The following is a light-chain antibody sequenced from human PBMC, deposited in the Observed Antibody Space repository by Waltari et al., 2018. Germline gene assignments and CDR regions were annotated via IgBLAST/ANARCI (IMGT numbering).Light chain of an antibody. Sequence: QSALTQPAPVSGSPGQSITISCTGTSSDVGGYNYVPWYQQHPGKAPKLMIFDVNNRPSGVSNRCSGSKSGNTASLTISGLQAEDEADYYCSAYISSSTLELFGGGTRLTVL. CDR3: SAYISSSTLEL. V-gene: IGLV2-14*03. CDR1: SSDVGGYNY. CDR2: DVN. J-gene: IGLJ2*01.